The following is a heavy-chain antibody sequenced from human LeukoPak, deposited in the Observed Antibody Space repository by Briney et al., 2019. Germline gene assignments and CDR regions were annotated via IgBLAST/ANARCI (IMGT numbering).Heavy chain of an antibody. J-gene: IGHJ4*02. CDR1: GFTFSRYE. Sequence: GGSLRLSCAASGFTFSRYEMNWVRQAPGKGLEWVSYITSSGSSIYYADSVKGRFTTSRDNAKNSLYLQMNSLRAEDTAVYYCARGAGNPYDFWSGYHAVFYYFDYWGQGTLVTVSS. D-gene: IGHD3-3*01. CDR2: ITSSGSSI. CDR3: ARGAGNPYDFWSGYHAVFYYFDY. V-gene: IGHV3-48*03.